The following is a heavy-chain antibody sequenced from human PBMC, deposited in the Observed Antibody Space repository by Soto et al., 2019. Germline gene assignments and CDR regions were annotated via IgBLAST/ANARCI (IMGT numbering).Heavy chain of an antibody. CDR1: GYTFTDYY. CDR3: ATDKGCSSNSCAPVDH. CDR2: VDHEEDET. V-gene: IGHV1-69-2*01. Sequence: VKVSCKVSGYTFTDYYMHWVQQAPGKGVAWMGLVDHEEDETRNADKFHGRITITADTTTDTAYMELSSMRSEDTAVYYLATDKGCSSNSCAPVDHWGQGTLVTVSS. D-gene: IGHD2-2*01. J-gene: IGHJ5*02.